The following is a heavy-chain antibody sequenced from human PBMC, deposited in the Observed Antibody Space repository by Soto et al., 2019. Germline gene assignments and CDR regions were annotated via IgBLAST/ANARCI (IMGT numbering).Heavy chain of an antibody. CDR1: GYTFSDHA. CDR2: ISGGGSGA. CDR3: AIDLWWYTH. Sequence: EVQLLESGGGLVQPGGSLRLSCTASGYTFSDHAMTWVRQAPGKGLEWVSGISGGGSGAYYADSVKGRFTVSRANSKNTLFLQMDSLRAEDTAVYYCAIDLWWYTHWAQGTLVTVSS. J-gene: IGHJ4*02. V-gene: IGHV3-23*01. D-gene: IGHD2-15*01.